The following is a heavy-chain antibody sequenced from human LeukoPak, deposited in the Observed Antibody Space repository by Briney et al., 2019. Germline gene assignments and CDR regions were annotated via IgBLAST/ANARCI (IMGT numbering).Heavy chain of an antibody. CDR3: AKDARGYRRRIDP. CDR2: IGGGGTNT. CDR1: GFTFTDFA. V-gene: IGHV3-23*01. Sequence: GGSLRLSCAASGFTFTDFAMNWVRQAPGKGLEWVSGIGGGGTNTDYADSVKGRFTISRDNSKNTLTLQMSSLRADDTAVYFCAKDARGYRRRIDPWGEGILGTVS. D-gene: IGHD3-16*02. J-gene: IGHJ5*02.